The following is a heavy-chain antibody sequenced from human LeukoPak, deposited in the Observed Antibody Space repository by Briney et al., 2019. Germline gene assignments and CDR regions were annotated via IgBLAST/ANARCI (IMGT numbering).Heavy chain of an antibody. CDR2: INPNSGGT. V-gene: IGHV1-2*04. Sequence: GASVKVSCKASGYTFTGYYMHWVRQAPGQGLEWMGWINPNSGGTIYAQKFQGWVTMTRDTSISTAYMELSRLRSDDTAVYYCARGNRGSGYCSSTSCYGGSYFDYWGQGTLVTVSS. CDR1: GYTFTGYY. J-gene: IGHJ4*02. D-gene: IGHD2-2*01. CDR3: ARGNRGSGYCSSTSCYGGSYFDY.